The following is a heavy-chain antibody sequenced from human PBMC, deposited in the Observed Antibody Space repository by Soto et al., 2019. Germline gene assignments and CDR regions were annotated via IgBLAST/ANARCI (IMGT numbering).Heavy chain of an antibody. CDR1: GFTFSDHY. V-gene: IGHV3-72*01. D-gene: IGHD2-15*01. CDR2: TRTKANSYTT. J-gene: IGHJ6*02. CDR3: ARGGYCSSASCYSDYYGMDV. Sequence: PGGSLRLSCAASGFTFSDHYMDWVRQAPGKGLEWVGRTRTKANSYTTEYAASVKGRFTISRDDSKNSLYLQMSSLKTEDTAVYYCARGGYCSSASCYSDYYGMDVWGQGTTVTVSS.